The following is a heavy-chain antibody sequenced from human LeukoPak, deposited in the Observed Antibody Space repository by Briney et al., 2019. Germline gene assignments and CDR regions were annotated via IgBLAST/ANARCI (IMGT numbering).Heavy chain of an antibody. V-gene: IGHV4-39*02. D-gene: IGHD6-13*01. CDR3: ARDKRKQQPVRSTNAFDS. CDR1: GGSISSTSYY. CDR2: INYSGRT. Sequence: SETLSLTCSVSGGSISSTSYYWGWIRQPPGKGLEWIGSINYSGRTYYNPSLKSRVTISVDTSKNQFSLKVSSVAAADTAVYYCARDKRKQQPVRSTNAFDSWGQGTMVTVSS. J-gene: IGHJ3*02.